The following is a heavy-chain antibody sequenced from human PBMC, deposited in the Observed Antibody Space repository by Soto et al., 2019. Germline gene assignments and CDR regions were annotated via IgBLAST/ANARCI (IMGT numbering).Heavy chain of an antibody. J-gene: IGHJ4*02. V-gene: IGHV3-23*01. CDR1: GFTFSSYA. CDR2: ISGSGGST. CDR3: AKGDYYDSSGYQDY. D-gene: IGHD3-22*01. Sequence: AGGSLRLSCAASGFTFSSYAMSWVRQAPGKGLEWVSAISGSGGSTYYADSVKGRFTISRDNSKNTLYLQMNSLRAEDTAVYYCAKGDYYDSSGYQDYWGQGTLVTVSS.